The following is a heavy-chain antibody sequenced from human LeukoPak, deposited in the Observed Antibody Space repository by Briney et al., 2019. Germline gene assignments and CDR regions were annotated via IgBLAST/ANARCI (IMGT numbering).Heavy chain of an antibody. V-gene: IGHV3-30-3*01. J-gene: IGHJ4*02. CDR3: ARDMMGNSGWPHDY. D-gene: IGHD6-19*01. CDR2: ISYDGSNK. CDR1: GFTFSSYA. Sequence: PGRSLRLSCAASGFTFSSYAMHWVRQAPGKGLEWVAVISYDGSNKYYADSVKGRFTISRDNGENSLSLQMNSLRAEDTAVYYCARDMMGNSGWPHDYWGQGTLVTVSS.